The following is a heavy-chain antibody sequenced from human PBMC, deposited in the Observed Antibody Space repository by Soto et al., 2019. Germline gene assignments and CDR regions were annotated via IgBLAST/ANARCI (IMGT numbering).Heavy chain of an antibody. Sequence: SETLSLTCTVSGGSISSYYWSWIRQPPGKGLEWIGYIYYSGSTNYNPSLKSRVTISVDTSKNQFSLKLSSVTAADTAVYYCGREKITGTKRAYFDYCGQGTLVTVSS. V-gene: IGHV4-59*01. CDR2: IYYSGST. D-gene: IGHD1-7*01. CDR3: GREKITGTKRAYFDY. CDR1: GGSISSYY. J-gene: IGHJ4*02.